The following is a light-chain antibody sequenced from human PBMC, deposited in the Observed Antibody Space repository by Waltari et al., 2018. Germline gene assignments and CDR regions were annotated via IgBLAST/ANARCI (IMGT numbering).Light chain of an antibody. CDR2: GAT. J-gene: IGKJ4*01. Sequence: DIQMTQSPSSLSASVGDTVTITCRASQGINSYLNWFQQKPGKAPKLLIYGATNLESGVPSRFSVSGSGTEFTLTISSLQPEDFAVYYCLQHNSYPLTFGGGTEVEIK. V-gene: IGKV1-17*01. CDR3: LQHNSYPLT. CDR1: QGINSY.